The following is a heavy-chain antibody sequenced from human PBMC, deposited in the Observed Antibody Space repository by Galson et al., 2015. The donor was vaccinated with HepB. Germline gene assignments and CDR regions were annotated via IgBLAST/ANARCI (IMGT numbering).Heavy chain of an antibody. J-gene: IGHJ5*02. Sequence: SETLSLTCTVSGGSISSSSYYWGWIRQPPGKGLEWIGSVYYSGKTYYSPSLKSRITISIDTSKNQFSLELSSVTAADTAMYYCASDVGDVSSWLGLKWFDPWGQGILVTVSS. D-gene: IGHD6-13*01. CDR2: VYYSGKT. CDR3: ASDVGDVSSWLGLKWFDP. CDR1: GGSISSSSYY. V-gene: IGHV4-39*07.